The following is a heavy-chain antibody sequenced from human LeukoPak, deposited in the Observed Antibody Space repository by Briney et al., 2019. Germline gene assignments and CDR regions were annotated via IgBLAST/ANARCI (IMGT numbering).Heavy chain of an antibody. V-gene: IGHV3-23*01. J-gene: IGHJ4*02. Sequence: GGSLRLSCAASGFTFTSYAMSWVRQAPGRGLQWVSTIIDSGGATFYADSVKGRFTISRDNSKNTLYLQMNSLRAEDTAVYYCARGFDYGDYFDYWGQGTLVTVSS. CDR3: ARGFDYGDYFDY. D-gene: IGHD4-17*01. CDR2: IIDSGGAT. CDR1: GFTFTSYA.